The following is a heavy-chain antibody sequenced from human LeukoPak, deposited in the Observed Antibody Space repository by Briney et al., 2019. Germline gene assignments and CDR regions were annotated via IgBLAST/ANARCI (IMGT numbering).Heavy chain of an antibody. Sequence: ASVKVSCKTSGYTFTGYYMHWVRQAPGQGLEWMGWINSNSGGTNYAQKFQGRVTMTRDTSISTVYMELSRLRSADTAVYYCARARFSYDGSAYNAFDIWGQGTMVTVSS. CDR2: INSNSGGT. CDR1: GYTFTGYY. D-gene: IGHD3-22*01. CDR3: ARARFSYDGSAYNAFDI. J-gene: IGHJ3*02. V-gene: IGHV1-2*02.